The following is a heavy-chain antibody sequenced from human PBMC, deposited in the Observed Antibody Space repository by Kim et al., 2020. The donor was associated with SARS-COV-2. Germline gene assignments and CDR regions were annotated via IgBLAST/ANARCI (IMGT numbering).Heavy chain of an antibody. D-gene: IGHD3-3*01. Sequence: SETLSLTCTVSGGSISSGDYYWSWIRQPPGKGLEWIGYIYYSGSTYYNPSLKSRATISVDTSKNQFSLKLSSVTAADTAVYYCARARATSITIFGVVIVRNFDYWGQGTLVTVSS. CDR1: GGSISSGDYY. CDR3: ARARATSITIFGVVIVRNFDY. V-gene: IGHV4-30-4*01. CDR2: IYYSGST. J-gene: IGHJ4*02.